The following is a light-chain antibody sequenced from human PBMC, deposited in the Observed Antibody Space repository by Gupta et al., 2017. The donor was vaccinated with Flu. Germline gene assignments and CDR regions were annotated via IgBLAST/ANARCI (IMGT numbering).Light chain of an antibody. V-gene: IGLV1-40*01. J-gene: IGLJ3*02. Sequence: QSVLTQPPSLSGAPGQRLTISCTGRSSNLGAGYDVHWYQHLPGTAPKLLIYGNNNRPSGVPDRFSGSKSGTSASLAITGLQAEDEADYYCQSYDTSLSGSVFGGGTKLTVL. CDR3: QSYDTSLSGSV. CDR2: GNN. CDR1: SSNLGAGYD.